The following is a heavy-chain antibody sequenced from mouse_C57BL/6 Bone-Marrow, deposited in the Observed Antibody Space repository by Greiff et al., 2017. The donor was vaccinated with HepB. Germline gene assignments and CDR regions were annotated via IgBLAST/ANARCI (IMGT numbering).Heavy chain of an antibody. CDR3: ARGAPLSTVVEDWYFDV. CDR1: GYSITSGYD. V-gene: IGHV3-1*01. Sequence: EVKLMESGPGMVKPSQSLSLTCTVTGYSITSGYDWHWIRHFPGNKLEWMGYISYSGSTNYNPSLKSRISITHDTSKNHFFLKLNSVTTEDTATYYCARGAPLSTVVEDWYFDVWGTGTTVTVSS. J-gene: IGHJ1*03. CDR2: ISYSGST. D-gene: IGHD1-1*01.